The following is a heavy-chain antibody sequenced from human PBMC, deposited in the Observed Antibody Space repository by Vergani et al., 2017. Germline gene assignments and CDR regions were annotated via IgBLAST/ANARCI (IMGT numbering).Heavy chain of an antibody. CDR1: GGTFSSYA. V-gene: IGHV1-69*18. Sequence: QVQLVQSGAEVKKPGSSVKVSCKASGGTFSSYAISWVRQAPGQGLEWMGRIIPIFGTANYAQKFQGRVTVTADESTITAYMELSSLRSEDTAVYYCARETRYSSGWRAMGGFDYWGQGTLVTVSS. J-gene: IGHJ4*02. CDR2: IIPIFGTA. D-gene: IGHD6-19*01. CDR3: ARETRYSSGWRAMGGFDY.